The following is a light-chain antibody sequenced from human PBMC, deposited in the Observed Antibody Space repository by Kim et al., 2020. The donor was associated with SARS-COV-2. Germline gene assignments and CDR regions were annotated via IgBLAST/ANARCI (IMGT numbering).Light chain of an antibody. CDR2: TAS. CDR3: QQTYSASRT. V-gene: IGKV1-39*01. CDR1: QDISRY. Sequence: AFVRDRVTITCRASQDISRYLKCYQQKPGKAPKLLIYTASSLQSGVPSRFTGSGSETDFTLTISSLQPEDFATYYCQQTYSASRTFGQGTKVDIK. J-gene: IGKJ1*01.